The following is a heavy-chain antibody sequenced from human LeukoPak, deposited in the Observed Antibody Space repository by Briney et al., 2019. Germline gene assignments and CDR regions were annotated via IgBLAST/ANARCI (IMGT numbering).Heavy chain of an antibody. J-gene: IGHJ4*02. Sequence: SETLSLTCAVYGGSFSGYYWSWIRQPPGKGLEWIGEINHSGSTNYNPSLKSRVTISVDTSKNQFSLKLSSVTAADTAVYYCARSGIAAAGWVDYWGQGTLVTVSS. CDR1: GGSFSGYY. V-gene: IGHV4-34*01. CDR2: INHSGST. CDR3: ARSGIAAAGWVDY. D-gene: IGHD6-13*01.